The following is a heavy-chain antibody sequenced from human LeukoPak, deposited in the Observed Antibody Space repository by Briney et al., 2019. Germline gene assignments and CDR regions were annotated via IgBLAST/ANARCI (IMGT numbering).Heavy chain of an antibody. J-gene: IGHJ4*02. CDR1: GGSISRYY. D-gene: IGHD3-16*01. CDR2: ISYSGST. V-gene: IGHV4-59*01. CDR3: ARGGDGYFDY. Sequence: SETLSLTCTVSGGSISRYYWSWIRQPPGKGLEWIGYISYSGSTKYNPSLKSRVTISVDTSKNQCSLKLSSVTAADTAVYSCARGGDGYFDYWGQGTLVTVSS.